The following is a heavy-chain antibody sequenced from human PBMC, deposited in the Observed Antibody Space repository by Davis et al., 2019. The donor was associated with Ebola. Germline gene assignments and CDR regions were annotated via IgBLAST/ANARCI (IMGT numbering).Heavy chain of an antibody. J-gene: IGHJ5*02. CDR3: ARDQWLSQRWGNWFDP. D-gene: IGHD3-22*01. V-gene: IGHV3-21*04. Sequence: GESLKISCAASGFTFSSYSMNWIRQAPGKGLEWVSCISNSSSYIYYADSVKGRFTISRDNAKNSLYLQMNSLRAEDTAVYYCARDQWLSQRWGNWFDPWGQGTLVTVSS. CDR2: ISNSSSYI. CDR1: GFTFSSYS.